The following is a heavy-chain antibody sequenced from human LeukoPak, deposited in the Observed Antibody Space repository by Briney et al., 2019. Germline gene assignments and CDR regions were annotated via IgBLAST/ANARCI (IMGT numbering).Heavy chain of an antibody. D-gene: IGHD3-9*01. J-gene: IGHJ4*02. V-gene: IGHV3-30*02. CDR1: GFTFSSYG. CDR3: AKDLSGPNFDWLYLEDY. CDR2: IRYDGSNK. Sequence: GGSLRLSCAASGFTFSSYGMHWVRQAPGKGLEWVAFIRYDGSNKYYADSVKGRFTISRDNFKNTLYLQMNSLRAEDTAVYYCAKDLSGPNFDWLYLEDYWGQGTLVTVSS.